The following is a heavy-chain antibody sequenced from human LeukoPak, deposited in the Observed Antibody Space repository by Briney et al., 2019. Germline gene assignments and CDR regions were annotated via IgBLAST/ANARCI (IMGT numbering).Heavy chain of an antibody. Sequence: SETLSLTCTVSGGSISSHYWSWIRQPAGKGLEWIGRIYTSGSTNYNPSLKSRVTMSVDTSKNQFSLKLSSVTAADTAVYYCASRYDYGDSNDAFDIWGQGTMVTVSS. V-gene: IGHV4-4*07. CDR2: IYTSGST. CDR3: ASRYDYGDSNDAFDI. CDR1: GGSISSHY. D-gene: IGHD4-17*01. J-gene: IGHJ3*02.